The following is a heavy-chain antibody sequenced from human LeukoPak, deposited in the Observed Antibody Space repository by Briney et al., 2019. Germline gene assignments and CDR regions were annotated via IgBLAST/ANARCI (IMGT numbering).Heavy chain of an antibody. CDR2: ISWNSGSI. J-gene: IGHJ6*04. Sequence: GGSLRLSCAASGFTFDDYAMHWVRQAPGKGLEWVSGISWNSGSIGYADSVKGRFTISRDNAKNSLYLQMNSLRAEDTAVNYCARFLREPVLDVWGKGTTVTVSS. V-gene: IGHV3-9*01. D-gene: IGHD1-14*01. CDR1: GFTFDDYA. CDR3: ARFLREPVLDV.